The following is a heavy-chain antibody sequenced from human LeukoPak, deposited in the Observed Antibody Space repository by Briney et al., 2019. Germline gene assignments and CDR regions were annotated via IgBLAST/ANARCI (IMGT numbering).Heavy chain of an antibody. D-gene: IGHD2/OR15-2a*01. J-gene: IGHJ4*02. Sequence: GGSLRLSCAASGFTVSSNYMSWVRQAPGKGLVWVSHINSDGSWTSYADSVKGRFTISKDNAKNTVYLQMNNLRAEDTAVYYCVSFYEAYWGRGTLVTVSS. V-gene: IGHV3-74*01. CDR3: VSFYEAY. CDR2: INSDGSWT. CDR1: GFTVSSNY.